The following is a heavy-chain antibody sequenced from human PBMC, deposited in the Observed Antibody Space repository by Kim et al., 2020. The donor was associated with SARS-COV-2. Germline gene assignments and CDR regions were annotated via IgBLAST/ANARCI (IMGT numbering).Heavy chain of an antibody. J-gene: IGHJ6*02. Sequence: SVKVSCKASGGTFSSYAISWVRQAPGQGLEWMGRIIPILGIANYAQKFQGRVTITADKSTSTAYMELSSLRSEDTAVYYCARDVGSYGYERHPGYYGMDVWGQGTTVTVSS. CDR3: ARDVGSYGYERHPGYYGMDV. D-gene: IGHD5-18*01. CDR2: IIPILGIA. V-gene: IGHV1-69*04. CDR1: GGTFSSYA.